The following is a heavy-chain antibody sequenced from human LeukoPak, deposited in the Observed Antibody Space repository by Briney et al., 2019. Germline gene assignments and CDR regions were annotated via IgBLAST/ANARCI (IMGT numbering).Heavy chain of an antibody. D-gene: IGHD4-17*01. V-gene: IGHV1-3*01. CDR1: GYTFTRNS. Sequence: ASVKVSCKASGYTFTRNSIHWVRQAPGQRLEWMGWINAGNGNTKYSQKFQDRVTITRDTSANTAYMELISLRSEDTAVYYCARETSVTQNDAFDLWGQGTMVTVSS. J-gene: IGHJ3*01. CDR3: ARETSVTQNDAFDL. CDR2: INAGNGNT.